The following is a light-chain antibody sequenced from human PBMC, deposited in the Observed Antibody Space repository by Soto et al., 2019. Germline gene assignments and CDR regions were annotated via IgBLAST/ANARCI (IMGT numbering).Light chain of an antibody. CDR3: QQYGNSPWT. V-gene: IGKV3-20*01. Sequence: ENVLTQSPGTLSLSPGERATLSCRASQSVSSNYLAWYQQKPGQAPRLLIYGASDRATGIPDRFSGSGSGTDFTLIISRLEPEDFAVYYCQQYGNSPWTFGQGTKVDIK. CDR2: GAS. J-gene: IGKJ1*01. CDR1: QSVSSNY.